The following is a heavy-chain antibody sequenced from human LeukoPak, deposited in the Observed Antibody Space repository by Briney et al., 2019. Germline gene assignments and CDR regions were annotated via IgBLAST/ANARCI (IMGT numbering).Heavy chain of an antibody. D-gene: IGHD6-13*01. V-gene: IGHV1-69*05. CDR3: ARSLYSSSLFYYYGMDV. CDR1: GGTFSSYA. J-gene: IGHJ6*02. CDR2: IIPIFGTA. Sequence: ASVKVSCKASGGTFSSYAISWVRQAPGQGLEWMGGIIPIFGTANYAQKFQGRVTITRDTSASTAYMELSSLRSEDTAVYYCARSLYSSSLFYYYGMDVWGQGTTVTVSS.